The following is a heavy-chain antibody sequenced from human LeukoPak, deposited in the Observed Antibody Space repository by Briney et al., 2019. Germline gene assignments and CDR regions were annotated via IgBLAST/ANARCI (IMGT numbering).Heavy chain of an antibody. CDR3: ARHIAAAPSDY. V-gene: IGHV4-39*01. Sequence: PSETLSLTCTVSGDSISSSSYYWGWVRQPPGKGLEWIGSIYYSGSTYYNPSLKSRVTISVDTSKNQFSLKLSSVTAADTAVYYCARHIAAAPSDYWGQGTLVTVSS. CDR2: IYYSGST. CDR1: GDSISSSSYY. D-gene: IGHD6-13*01. J-gene: IGHJ4*02.